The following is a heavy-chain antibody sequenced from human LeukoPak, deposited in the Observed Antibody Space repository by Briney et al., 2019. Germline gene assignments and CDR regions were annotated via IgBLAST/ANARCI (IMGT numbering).Heavy chain of an antibody. Sequence: ESLSLTCTGSGGSISSYYWSWIRQPPGEGLEWIGYICHSGSSTYDPCLQSRVTISVDTSKKQFSLKLSSVTAADTAVYYCARASMGYSSSWYFDYWGQGTLVTVSS. J-gene: IGHJ4*02. D-gene: IGHD6-13*01. CDR1: GGSISSYY. V-gene: IGHV4-59*01. CDR3: ARASMGYSSSWYFDY. CDR2: ICHSGSS.